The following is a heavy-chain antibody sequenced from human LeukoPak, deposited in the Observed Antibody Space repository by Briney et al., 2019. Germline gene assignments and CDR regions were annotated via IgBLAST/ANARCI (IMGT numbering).Heavy chain of an antibody. CDR3: ARGPYDSSRD. CDR1: GGSFSGYY. J-gene: IGHJ4*02. Sequence: PSETLSLTCAVYGGSFSGYYWNWIRQPPGKGLEWIGEINRGGSTNYNPSLKSRVTISVDTSKNQFSLKLSSVTAADTAVYYCARGPYDSSRDWGQGTLVTVSS. V-gene: IGHV4-34*01. D-gene: IGHD3-22*01. CDR2: INRGGST.